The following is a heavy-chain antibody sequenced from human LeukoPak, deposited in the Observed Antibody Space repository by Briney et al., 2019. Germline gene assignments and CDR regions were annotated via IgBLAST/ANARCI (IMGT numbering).Heavy chain of an antibody. D-gene: IGHD2-2*01. Sequence: SETLSLTCTVSGGSISSYYWSWIRQPPGKGLEWIGYIYYSGSTNYNPSLKSRVAISVDTSKNQFSLKLSSVTAADTAVYYCARSCSSTSCLIDYWGQGTLVAVSS. V-gene: IGHV4-59*01. CDR1: GGSISSYY. J-gene: IGHJ4*02. CDR2: IYYSGST. CDR3: ARSCSSTSCLIDY.